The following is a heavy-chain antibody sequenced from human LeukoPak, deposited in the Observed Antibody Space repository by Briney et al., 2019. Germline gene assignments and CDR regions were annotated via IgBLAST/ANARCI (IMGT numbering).Heavy chain of an antibody. J-gene: IGHJ3*02. CDR3: AREPLPKQWLALGAFDI. CDR2: ISGSGGST. D-gene: IGHD6-19*01. V-gene: IGHV3-23*01. CDR1: GFTFSSYA. Sequence: GGSLRLSCAASGFTFSSYAMSWVRQAPGKGLEWVSAISGSGGSTYYADSVKGRFTISRDNSKNTLYLQMSSLRADDTAVYYCAREPLPKQWLALGAFDIWGQGTMVTVSS.